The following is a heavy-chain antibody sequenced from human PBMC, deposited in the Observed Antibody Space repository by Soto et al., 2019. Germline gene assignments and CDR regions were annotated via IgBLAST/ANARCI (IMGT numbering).Heavy chain of an antibody. CDR1: GFTFNNYA. J-gene: IGHJ4*02. Sequence: EVQLLESGGGLVQPGGSLRLSCAASGFTFNNYAMGWVRQAPGKGLECVSAITDSGDDTYYIDSVTGRFTISRDHPKSTLYLQMNSLRAEDTAIYYCAKLGSSSWSPHYYFDYWGQGTLVTVSS. D-gene: IGHD2-2*01. V-gene: IGHV3-23*01. CDR2: ITDSGDDT. CDR3: AKLGSSSWSPHYYFDY.